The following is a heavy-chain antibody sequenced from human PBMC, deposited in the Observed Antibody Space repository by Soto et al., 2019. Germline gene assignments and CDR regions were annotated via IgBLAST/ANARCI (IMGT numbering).Heavy chain of an antibody. D-gene: IGHD3-16*01. V-gene: IGHV3-21*06. CDR3: ATPYYFNH. J-gene: IGHJ1*01. CDR1: GFMFSAYT. CDR2: ISDDSSYI. Sequence: GGSLRLSCAASGFMFSAYTMNWVRQAPGKGLEWLSSISDDSSYIDYADSLRSRFTVSRENARNSLYLQIDSLGVEDTAVYYCATPYYFNHWGPGTLVTVSS.